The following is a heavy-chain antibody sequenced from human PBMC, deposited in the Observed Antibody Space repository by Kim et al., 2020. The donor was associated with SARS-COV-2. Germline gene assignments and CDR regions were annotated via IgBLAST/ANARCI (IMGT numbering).Heavy chain of an antibody. J-gene: IGHJ6*02. V-gene: IGHV3-64*01. Sequence: GGSLRLSCAASGFTFSSYAMHWVRQAPGKGLEYVSAISSNGGSTYYANSVKGRFTISRDNSKNTLYLQMGSLRAEDMAVYYCARGYCSSTSCYVLPYYYYYYGMDVWGQGTTVTVSS. CDR3: ARGYCSSTSCYVLPYYYYYYGMDV. CDR2: ISSNGGST. CDR1: GFTFSSYA. D-gene: IGHD2-2*01.